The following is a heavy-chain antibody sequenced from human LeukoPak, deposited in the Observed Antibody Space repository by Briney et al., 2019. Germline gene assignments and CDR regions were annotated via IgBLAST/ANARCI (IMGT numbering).Heavy chain of an antibody. D-gene: IGHD3-10*01. Sequence: SETLSLTCTASGGSFSSSGYYWGWIRQPPGKGLGWLGSLYYIGSAYHNPSLKSRVTISVDTSKNQFSLKLSSVTAADTAVYYCARHGGIPMGPYYFDYWGQGTLVTVSS. CDR2: LYYIGSA. V-gene: IGHV4-39*01. CDR1: GGSFSSSGYY. CDR3: ARHGGIPMGPYYFDY. J-gene: IGHJ4*02.